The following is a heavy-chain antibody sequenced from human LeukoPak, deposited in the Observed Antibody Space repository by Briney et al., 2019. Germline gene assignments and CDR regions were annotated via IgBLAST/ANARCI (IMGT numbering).Heavy chain of an antibody. CDR1: GGSISSSNW. V-gene: IGHV4-4*02. CDR2: IYHSGST. D-gene: IGHD3-22*01. Sequence: SETLSLTCAVSGGSISSSNWWSWVRQPPGKGLEWIGEIYHSGSTNYNPSLKSRVTISVDTSKNQFSLKLSSVTAADTAVYYCARWPTYYYDSSGSVTDAFDIWGQGTMVTVSS. J-gene: IGHJ3*02. CDR3: ARWPTYYYDSSGSVTDAFDI.